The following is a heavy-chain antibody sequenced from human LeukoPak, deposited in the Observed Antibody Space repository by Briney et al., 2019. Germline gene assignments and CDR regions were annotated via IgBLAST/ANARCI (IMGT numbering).Heavy chain of an antibody. CDR1: GFTFSSYW. CDR2: INTDGSST. CDR3: AALSGSYYDGVY. D-gene: IGHD1-26*01. J-gene: IGHJ4*02. V-gene: IGHV3-74*01. Sequence: GGSLRLSCAASGFTFSSYWMHWVRHAPGKRLVWVSRINTDGSSTTYADSVKGRFTISRDNAKNTLYLQMNSLRAEDTAVYYCAALSGSYYDGVYWGQGTLVTVSS.